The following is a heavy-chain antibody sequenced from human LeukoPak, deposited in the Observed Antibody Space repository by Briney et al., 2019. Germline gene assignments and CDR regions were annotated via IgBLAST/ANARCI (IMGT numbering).Heavy chain of an antibody. CDR2: ISGSGGST. J-gene: IGHJ4*02. V-gene: IGHV3-23*01. CDR3: GSDGGYGQTDY. D-gene: IGHD5-12*01. Sequence: PGGSLRLSCAASGFTFSSYAMSWVRQAPGKGLEWVSAISGSGGSTYYADSVNGRFTISRDNSKNTLYLQMNSLRAEDTAVYYCGSDGGYGQTDYWGQGTLVTVSS. CDR1: GFTFSSYA.